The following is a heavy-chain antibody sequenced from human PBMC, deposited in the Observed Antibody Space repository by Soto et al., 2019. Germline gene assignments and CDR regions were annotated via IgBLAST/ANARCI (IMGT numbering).Heavy chain of an antibody. D-gene: IGHD6-13*01. CDR3: AKDAIMVSSSFNYFDF. J-gene: IGHJ4*02. CDR2: ISGSGGAT. CDR1: GFIPSSYA. Sequence: SLRLSCVVAGFIPSSYAMGWVRQAPGKGLEWVSGISGSGGATSYADSVKGRFTIPRDNSKNTLYLQMNSLSAEDTAIYYCAKDAIMVSSSFNYFDFWGQGALVTVSS. V-gene: IGHV3-23*01.